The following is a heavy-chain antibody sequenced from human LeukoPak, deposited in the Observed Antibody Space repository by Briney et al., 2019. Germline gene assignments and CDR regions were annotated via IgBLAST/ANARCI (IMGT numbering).Heavy chain of an antibody. V-gene: IGHV3-48*01. D-gene: IGHD6-13*01. CDR1: GFTFSDYT. CDR2: ISSSSSTI. Sequence: KSGGSLRLSCAASGFTFSDYTMNWVRQAPGKGLEWISYISSSSSTIYYADSVKGRFTISRDNAKNSLYLQMNNLRAEDTAVYYCARDSSPDSWGQGTLVTVSS. J-gene: IGHJ4*02. CDR3: ARDSSPDS.